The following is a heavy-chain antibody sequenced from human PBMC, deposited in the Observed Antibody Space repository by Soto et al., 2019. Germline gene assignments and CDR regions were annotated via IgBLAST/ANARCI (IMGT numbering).Heavy chain of an antibody. CDR2: INAGNENT. D-gene: IGHD5-18*01. V-gene: IGHV1-3*01. J-gene: IGHJ6*02. Sequence: ASVKVSCKSSGYTLISYAMHWVRQVPGQRLEWMGWINAGNENTKYSQKFQGRVTITRDTSASTAYMELSSLRSEDTAVYYCARDRVEDTPMGPLQYYYGMDVWGQGTTVTVSS. CDR3: ARDRVEDTPMGPLQYYYGMDV. CDR1: GYTLISYA.